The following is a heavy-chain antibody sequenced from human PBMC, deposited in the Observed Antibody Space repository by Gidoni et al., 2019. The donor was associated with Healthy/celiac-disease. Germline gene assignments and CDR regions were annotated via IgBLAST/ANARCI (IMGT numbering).Heavy chain of an antibody. CDR1: GRSIRSSSYY. V-gene: IGHV4-39*01. CDR2: IYYSGST. CDR3: ARQRGVEMATG. J-gene: IGHJ4*02. Sequence: QLQLQESGPGLVKPSETLSLTCTVPGRSIRSSSYYWGWIRQPPGKGLEWIGSIYYSGSTYYNPSLKSRVTISVDTSKNQFSLKLSSVTAADTAVYYCARQRGVEMATGWGQGTLVTVSS. D-gene: IGHD5-12*01.